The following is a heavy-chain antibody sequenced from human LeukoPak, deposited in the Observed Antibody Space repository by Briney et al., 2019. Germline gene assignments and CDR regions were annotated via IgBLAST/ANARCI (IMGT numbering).Heavy chain of an antibody. CDR1: GGSISSCGYS. CDR3: ARGPEYYDSSGYYYLDY. D-gene: IGHD3-22*01. V-gene: IGHV4-30-2*01. CDR2: IYHSGST. Sequence: SQTLSLTCAVSGGSISSCGYSWSWIRQPPGKGLEWIGYIYHSGSTYYNPSLKSRVTISVDRSKNQFSLKLSSVTAADTAVYYCARGPEYYDSSGYYYLDYWGQGTLVTVSS. J-gene: IGHJ4*02.